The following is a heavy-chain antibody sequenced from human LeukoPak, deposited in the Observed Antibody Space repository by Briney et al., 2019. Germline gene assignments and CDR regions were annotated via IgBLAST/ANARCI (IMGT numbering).Heavy chain of an antibody. CDR2: IYYSGST. D-gene: IGHD2-8*02. CDR3: ARVTGGFDP. V-gene: IGHV4-59*01. Sequence: SETLSLTCTVSGGSISSYYWSWIRQPPGKGLEWIGYIYYSGSTNYNPSLKSRVTISVDTSKNQFSLKLSPVTAADTAAYYCARVTGGFDPWGQGTLVTVSS. CDR1: GGSISSYY. J-gene: IGHJ5*02.